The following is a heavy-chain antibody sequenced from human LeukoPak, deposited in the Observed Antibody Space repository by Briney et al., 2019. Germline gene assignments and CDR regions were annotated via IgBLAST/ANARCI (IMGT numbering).Heavy chain of an antibody. J-gene: IGHJ5*02. CDR3: ARNPYGSGLFDP. Sequence: ASVRVSCKASGGTFSSYAISWVRQAPGQGLEWMGWMSPNSGNTGYAQKFQGRVTMTRDTSMSTAYMELSSLRSEGTAVYYCARNPYGSGLFDPWGQGTLVTVSS. CDR1: GGTFSSYA. D-gene: IGHD6-19*01. V-gene: IGHV1-8*02. CDR2: MSPNSGNT.